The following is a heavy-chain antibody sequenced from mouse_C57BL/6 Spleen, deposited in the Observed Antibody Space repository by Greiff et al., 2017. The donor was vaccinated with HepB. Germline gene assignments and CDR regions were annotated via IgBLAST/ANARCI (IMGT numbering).Heavy chain of an antibody. J-gene: IGHJ4*01. CDR3: ARCPGSNYGAMDY. D-gene: IGHD2-5*01. Sequence: EVQLVESGPGLVKPSQSLSLTCSVTGYSITSGYYWNWIRQFPGNKLEWMGYISYDGSNNYNPSLKNRISITRDTSKNQFFLKLNSVTTEDTATYYCARCPGSNYGAMDYWGQGTSVTVSS. V-gene: IGHV3-6*01. CDR1: GYSITSGYY. CDR2: ISYDGSN.